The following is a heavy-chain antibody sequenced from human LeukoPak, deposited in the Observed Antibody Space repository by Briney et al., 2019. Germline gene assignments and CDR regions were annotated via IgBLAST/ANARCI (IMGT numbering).Heavy chain of an antibody. CDR1: GYTFTDYY. D-gene: IGHD3-10*01. CDR3: ARNLVGSGSEVDS. CDR2: VNPNSGAT. V-gene: IGHV1-2*02. Sequence: GASVKVSCKASGYTFTDYYIHWVRQAPGQGLEWMGWVNPNSGATNYAPKFQGRVIMTRDTPISTAYMELSGLTSDDTAVYYCARNLVGSGSEVDSWGQGTLVTVSS. J-gene: IGHJ4*02.